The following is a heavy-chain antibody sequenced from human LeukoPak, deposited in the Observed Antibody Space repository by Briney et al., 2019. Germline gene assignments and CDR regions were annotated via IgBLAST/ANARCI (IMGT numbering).Heavy chain of an antibody. CDR1: GGSFSGYY. J-gene: IGHJ6*03. V-gene: IGHV4-34*01. CDR2: INHSGST. CDR3: ARARISGLRLYYYYYYMDV. D-gene: IGHD5-12*01. Sequence: PSEALSLTCAVYGGSFSGYYWSWIRQPPGKGLEWIGEINHSGSTNYNPSLKSRVTISVDTSKNQFSLKLSSVTAADTAVYYCARARISGLRLYYYYYYMDVWGKGTTVTVSS.